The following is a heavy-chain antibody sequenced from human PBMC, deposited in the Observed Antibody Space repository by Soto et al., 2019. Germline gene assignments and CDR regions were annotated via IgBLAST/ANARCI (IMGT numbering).Heavy chain of an antibody. CDR3: TGQSVPGAIDC. J-gene: IGHJ4*02. CDR1: GDSVSSNSAA. V-gene: IGHV6-1*01. CDR2: TYYRSKWYH. Sequence: HTLSLTCPITGDSVSSNSAALNWIRQSPSRGLEWLGRTYYRSKWYHGYAVSVKSRITINPDTSRNQFSLQLSSVTPEDTGVYYCTGQSVPGAIDCSGQGTPVTVPS. D-gene: IGHD2-8*02.